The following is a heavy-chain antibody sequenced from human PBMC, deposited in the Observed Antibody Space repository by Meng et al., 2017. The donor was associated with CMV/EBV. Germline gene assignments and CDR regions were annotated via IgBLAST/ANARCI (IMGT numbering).Heavy chain of an antibody. D-gene: IGHD4-23*01. Sequence: GESLKISCAASGFTFDDYTMHWVRQAPGKGLEWVSLISWDGGSTYYADSVKGRFTISRDNSKNSLYLQMNSLRTEDTALYYCAKDISYGGNGPFDYWGQGTLDTVSS. J-gene: IGHJ4*02. CDR3: AKDISYGGNGPFDY. CDR1: GFTFDDYT. V-gene: IGHV3-43*01. CDR2: ISWDGGST.